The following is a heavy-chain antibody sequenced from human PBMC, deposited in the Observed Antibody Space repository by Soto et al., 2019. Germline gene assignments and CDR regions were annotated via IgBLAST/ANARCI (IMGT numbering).Heavy chain of an antibody. CDR1: GGSISSYY. Sequence: QVQLQESGPGLVKPSETLSLTCTVSGGSISSYYWSWIRQPPGKGLEWIGYIYYSGSTNYNPSLKIRVTISVDTSKNQSSLKLSSVTAADRALYYGARVVASYNWTYPGGAFDIWGQGTMVTVS. V-gene: IGHV4-59*01. CDR3: ARVVASYNWTYPGGAFDI. J-gene: IGHJ3*02. D-gene: IGHD1-7*01. CDR2: IYYSGST.